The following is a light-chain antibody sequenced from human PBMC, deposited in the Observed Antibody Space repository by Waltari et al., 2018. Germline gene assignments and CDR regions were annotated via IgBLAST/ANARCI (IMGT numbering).Light chain of an antibody. J-gene: IGKJ5*01. CDR2: WAS. CDR1: QSILYHSTDKNY. V-gene: IGKV4-1*01. CDR3: QQYFNSPIA. Sequence: DIVMTQSPDSLLVSLGERATISCNSSQSILYHSTDKNYLAWYQQKAGQPPRLLVHWASIRESGVPDRFRGSGSGTDFTLTISNLQPEDVAFYWCQQYFNSPIAFGQGTRLEIK.